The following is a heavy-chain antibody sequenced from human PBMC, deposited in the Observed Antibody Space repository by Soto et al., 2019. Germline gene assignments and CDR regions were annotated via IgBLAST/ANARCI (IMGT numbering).Heavy chain of an antibody. D-gene: IGHD5-12*01. CDR2: IYYSGST. Sequence: SETLSLTCTVSGGSISSSSYYWGWIRQPPGKGLEWIGSIYYSGSTYYNPSLKSRVTISADTSKNQFSLKLSSVTAADTAVYYCARLFGSGYDLGRYWGQGTLVTVSS. CDR3: ARLFGSGYDLGRY. CDR1: GGSISSSSYY. J-gene: IGHJ4*02. V-gene: IGHV4-39*01.